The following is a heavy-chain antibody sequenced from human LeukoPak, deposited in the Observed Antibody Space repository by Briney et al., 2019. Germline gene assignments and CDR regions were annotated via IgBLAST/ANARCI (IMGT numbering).Heavy chain of an antibody. D-gene: IGHD6-19*01. V-gene: IGHV3-15*07. Sequence: AGGSLRLSCAASGFTFSNAWMNWVRQAPGKGLEWVGRIKSKTDGGTTDYAAPVKGRFTISRDNSKNALYLQMNSLRAEDTALYYCAKDGGATVAGSIDYWGQGTLVTVSS. J-gene: IGHJ4*02. CDR2: IKSKTDGGTT. CDR1: GFTFSNAW. CDR3: AKDGGATVAGSIDY.